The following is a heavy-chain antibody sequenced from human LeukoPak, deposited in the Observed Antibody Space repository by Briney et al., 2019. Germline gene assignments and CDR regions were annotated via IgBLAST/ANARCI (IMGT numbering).Heavy chain of an antibody. V-gene: IGHV1-69*02. CDR2: IIPILGIA. J-gene: IGHJ4*02. D-gene: IGHD3-22*01. CDR3: ARVYYYDSRGAGRVYYFDY. Sequence: SVKVSCRASGYTFTGYYMHWVRQAPGQGLEWMGRIIPILGIANYAQKFQGRVTITADKSTSTAYMELSSLRSEDTAVYYCARVYYYDSRGAGRVYYFDYWGQGTLVTVSS. CDR1: GYTFTGYY.